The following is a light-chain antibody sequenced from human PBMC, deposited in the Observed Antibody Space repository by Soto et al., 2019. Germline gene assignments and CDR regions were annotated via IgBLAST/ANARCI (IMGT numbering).Light chain of an antibody. CDR3: QLTYSTPYT. V-gene: IGKV1-39*01. CDR2: AAS. Sequence: DIQMTQSPSSLSASVGDRVTITCRPSQSISRYLNWYQLKPGKAPKLLIYAASNLQSGVPSRFSGSASGTNFTLTISSLQSEDFATYHCQLTYSTPYTFGQGTKLEIK. J-gene: IGKJ2*01. CDR1: QSISRY.